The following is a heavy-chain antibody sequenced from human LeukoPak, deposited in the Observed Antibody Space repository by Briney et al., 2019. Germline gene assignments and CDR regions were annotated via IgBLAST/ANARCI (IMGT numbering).Heavy chain of an antibody. J-gene: IGHJ4*02. D-gene: IGHD3-16*01. Sequence: PGGSLRLSCAASGFTFSSYSMNWVRQAPGKGLEWVSSISSSSSYIYYADSVKGRFTISRDNAKNSLYLQMNSLRAEDTAVYYCARDLGARRGILFDYWGQGTLVTVSS. CDR1: GFTFSSYS. V-gene: IGHV3-21*01. CDR3: ARDLGARRGILFDY. CDR2: ISSSSSYI.